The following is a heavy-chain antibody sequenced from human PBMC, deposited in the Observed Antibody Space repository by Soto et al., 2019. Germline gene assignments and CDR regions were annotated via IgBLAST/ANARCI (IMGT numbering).Heavy chain of an antibody. CDR2: IYHSGST. J-gene: IGHJ5*02. Sequence: SETLCHTCAVSGGSISSSNWWSWVRQPPGKGLEWIGEIYHSGSTNYNPSLKSRVTISVDKSKNQFSLKLSSVTAADTAVYYCARALAPSPPPQTRHTNWFDPWGQGTLVTVSS. CDR1: GGSISSSNW. V-gene: IGHV4-4*02. CDR3: ARALAPSPPPQTRHTNWFDP.